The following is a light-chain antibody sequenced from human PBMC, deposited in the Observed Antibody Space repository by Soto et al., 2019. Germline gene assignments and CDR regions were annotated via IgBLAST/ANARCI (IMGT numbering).Light chain of an antibody. J-gene: IGKJ1*01. CDR1: QSISTY. V-gene: IGKV1-39*01. CDR2: GAS. Sequence: DIQMTQSPSSLSASVGDRVTITCRASQSISTYVNWYQQKPGKAPNLLIFGASRLQSGVPSRFSGSRSGTDFTLTISSLRHEDFAPYFCQQSLSQPWTFGQGTKVDIK. CDR3: QQSLSQPWT.